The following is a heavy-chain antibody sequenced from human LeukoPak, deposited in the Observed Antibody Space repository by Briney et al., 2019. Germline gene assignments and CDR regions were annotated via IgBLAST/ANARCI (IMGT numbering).Heavy chain of an antibody. CDR1: GYTFTSFY. CDR2: INPNGGSA. V-gene: IGHV1-46*01. Sequence: ASVKVSCKASGYTFTSFYMHWVRQAPGQGLEWVGVINPNGGSASSAQNFQGRVAMTRDMSTSTVFMELSDLRYEDTAIYYCAREITIDRGAITGPVDYWGQGTLVTVSS. D-gene: IGHD3-10*01. CDR3: AREITIDRGAITGPVDY. J-gene: IGHJ4*02.